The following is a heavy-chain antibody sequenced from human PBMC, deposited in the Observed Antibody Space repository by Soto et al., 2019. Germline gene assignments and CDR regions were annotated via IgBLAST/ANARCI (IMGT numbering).Heavy chain of an antibody. CDR3: AKGSIEYSASVEN. V-gene: IGHV3-23*01. J-gene: IGHJ4*02. Sequence: DVQLLESGGGLVQPGGSLRLSCAASGFSFSSYAMVWVRQAPGKGLAWVSVISARGGSSIFADSVKGRFTISRDNSKNVLSLEMNSLRAEDTAIYFWAKGSIEYSASVENWGQGTVVLVSS. CDR2: ISARGGSS. CDR1: GFSFSSYA. D-gene: IGHD4-4*01.